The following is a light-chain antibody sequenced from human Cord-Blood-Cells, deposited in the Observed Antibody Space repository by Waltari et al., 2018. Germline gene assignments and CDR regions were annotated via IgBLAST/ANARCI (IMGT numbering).Light chain of an antibody. V-gene: IGLV2-14*01. CDR3: SSYTSSSTVV. CDR2: DVS. J-gene: IGLJ2*01. Sequence: QSALTPPASVSGSPGQSITISCTGTTSDVGGYHYVSWYQQPPGKAPKLMIYDVSNRPSGVSNRFSGSKSGNTASLTISGLQAEDEADYYCSSYTSSSTVVFGGGTKLTVL. CDR1: TSDVGGYHY.